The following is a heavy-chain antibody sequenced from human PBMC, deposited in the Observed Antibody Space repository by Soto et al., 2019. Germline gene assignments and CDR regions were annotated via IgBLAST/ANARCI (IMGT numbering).Heavy chain of an antibody. J-gene: IGHJ4*02. Sequence: QVQMQESGPGLVKPSGTLSLTCTVSGDSMTRSVWWTWVRQPPGKGLEWIGEVFHTGNTNYNPSLTSRVTMSVDTSTNEFSLKVTSVTAADTAIYYCARKAWVRFDYWGQGALVTVSS. V-gene: IGHV4-4*02. CDR1: GDSMTRSVW. CDR2: VFHTGNT. D-gene: IGHD7-27*01. CDR3: ARKAWVRFDY.